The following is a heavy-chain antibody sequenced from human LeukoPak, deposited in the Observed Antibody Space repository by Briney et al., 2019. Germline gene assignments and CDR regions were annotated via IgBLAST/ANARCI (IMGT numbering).Heavy chain of an antibody. Sequence: GGSLRLSCAASGFTFSNYAMHWVRQAPGKGLEWVAIISYDGDHRDETFYADSVLGRFTISRDNSKNTLYLQMNSLRAEDTAVYYCAKDIGRLRFLEWLSPFDYWGQGTLVTVSS. CDR2: ISYDGDHRDET. D-gene: IGHD3-3*01. J-gene: IGHJ4*02. CDR1: GFTFSNYA. CDR3: AKDIGRLRFLEWLSPFDY. V-gene: IGHV3-30-3*01.